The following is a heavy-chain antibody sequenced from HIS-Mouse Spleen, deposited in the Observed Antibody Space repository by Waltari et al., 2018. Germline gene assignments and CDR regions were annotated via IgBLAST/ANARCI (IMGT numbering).Heavy chain of an antibody. Sequence: QLQLQESGPGLVKPSETLSLTCTVSGGSISSSSYYWGWIRQPPGKGLGGIGSIYYSGGTSYNPSIKSRVTISVDTSKNQFSLKLSSVTAADTAVYYCAREIPYSSSWYDWYFDLWGRGTLVTVSS. D-gene: IGHD6-13*01. J-gene: IGHJ2*01. CDR2: IYYSGGT. V-gene: IGHV4-39*07. CDR3: AREIPYSSSWYDWYFDL. CDR1: GGSISSSSYY.